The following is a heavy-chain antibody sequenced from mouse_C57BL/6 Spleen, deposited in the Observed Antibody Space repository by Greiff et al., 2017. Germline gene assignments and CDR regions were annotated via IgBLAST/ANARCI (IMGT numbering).Heavy chain of an antibody. D-gene: IGHD1-1*01. Sequence: VQLQQSGPELVRPGASVKISCKAPGYTFTSHWMQWVRQRPGQGLEWIGEIFPGSGSTYYNEKFKGKATLTVDTSSSTAYMQRSSLTAEDSAVYFWARGDSGSSRGAMDYWGQGTSVTVSS. V-gene: IGHV1-56*01. CDR1: GYTFTSHW. CDR3: ARGDSGSSRGAMDY. J-gene: IGHJ4*01. CDR2: IFPGSGST.